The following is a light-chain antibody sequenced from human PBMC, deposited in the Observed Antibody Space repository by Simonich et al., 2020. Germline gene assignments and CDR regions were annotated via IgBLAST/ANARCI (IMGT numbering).Light chain of an antibody. Sequence: QSALTQPASVSGSPGQSITISCTGTSSDVGRYNLVSWYQPHPGKAPKLMIYEGRKRPSGVSNRFSGSKSGNTASLTSSGLQAEDEADYYCSSYTSSSTVVFGGGTKLTVL. J-gene: IGLJ2*01. CDR3: SSYTSSSTVV. CDR2: EGR. V-gene: IGLV2-14*02. CDR1: SSDVGRYNL.